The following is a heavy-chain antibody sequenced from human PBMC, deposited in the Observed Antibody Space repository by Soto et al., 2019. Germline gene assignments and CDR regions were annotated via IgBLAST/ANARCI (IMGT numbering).Heavy chain of an antibody. CDR3: AREGDYYLNWFDP. V-gene: IGHV4-30-4*01. D-gene: IGHD3-10*01. J-gene: IGHJ5*02. CDR1: GGSIIIGDYY. Sequence: TLSLTCTLSGGSIIIGDYYWSWIRQPPGKGLEWIGYIYYSGSTYYNPSLKSRVTISVDTSKNQFSLKLSSVTAADTAVYYCAREGDYYLNWFDPWGQGTLVTVSS. CDR2: IYYSGST.